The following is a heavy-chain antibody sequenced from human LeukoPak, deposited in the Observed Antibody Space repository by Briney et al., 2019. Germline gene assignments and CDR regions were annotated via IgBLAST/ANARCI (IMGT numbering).Heavy chain of an antibody. J-gene: IGHJ6*03. Sequence: ASVKVSCRASGYTFTGYYMHWVRQAPGQGLEWMGWINPNSGGTNYAQKFQGRVTMTRDTSISTAYMELSRLRSDDTAVYYCARDRLTYSTSTGYMDVWGKGTTVTISS. CDR1: GYTFTGYY. V-gene: IGHV1-2*02. CDR3: ARDRLTYSTSTGYMDV. CDR2: INPNSGGT. D-gene: IGHD2-2*01.